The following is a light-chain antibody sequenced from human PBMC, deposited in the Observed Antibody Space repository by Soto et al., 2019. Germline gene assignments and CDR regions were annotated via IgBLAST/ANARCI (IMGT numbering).Light chain of an antibody. CDR2: DVS. CDR1: SSDVGGYNY. V-gene: IGLV2-14*01. Sequence: QSALTQPASVSGSPGQSITISCTGTSSDVGGYNYVSWYQQHPGKAPKLMIYDVSNRPSGVSNRFPGSKSGNTASLTISGLQAEDEADYCCSSYTSSSTLDVVFGGGTKLTVL. J-gene: IGLJ2*01. CDR3: SSYTSSSTLDVV.